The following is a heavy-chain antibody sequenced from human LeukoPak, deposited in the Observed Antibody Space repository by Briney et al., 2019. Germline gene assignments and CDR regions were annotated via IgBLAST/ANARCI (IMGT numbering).Heavy chain of an antibody. CDR2: ISYDGGNK. V-gene: IGHV3-30-3*01. Sequence: GGSLRLSCVVFEYDFSRYWMSWVRQAPGKGLEWVAVISYDGGNKYYADSVKGRFTISRDNSKNTLYLQMNSLRVEDTAVYYCARDWFWDRTITSSGDFDYWGQGTLVTVSS. D-gene: IGHD2-8*01. J-gene: IGHJ4*02. CDR1: EYDFSRYW. CDR3: ARDWFWDRTITSSGDFDY.